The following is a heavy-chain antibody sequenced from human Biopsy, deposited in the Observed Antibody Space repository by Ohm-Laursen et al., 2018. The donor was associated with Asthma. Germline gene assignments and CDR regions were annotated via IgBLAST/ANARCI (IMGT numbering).Heavy chain of an antibody. CDR3: ARAVDYSHYYGIDV. Sequence: VASVKVSCKTSGYTFNSAGITWVRQAPGQGLEWMEWISVYNGNTKVAQKLQDRVTMITDTSTSTAYVELRSLRSDDTAVYFCARAVDYSHYYGIDVWGQGTTVTVS. V-gene: IGHV1-18*01. D-gene: IGHD3-10*01. CDR2: ISVYNGNT. CDR1: GYTFNSAG. J-gene: IGHJ6*02.